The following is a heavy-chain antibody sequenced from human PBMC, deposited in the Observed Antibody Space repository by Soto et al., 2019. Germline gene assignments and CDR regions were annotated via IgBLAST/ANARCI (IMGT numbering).Heavy chain of an antibody. CDR1: SGPDRSNN. D-gene: IGHD4-17*01. CDR3: ARQGIDYLHGLVDV. Sequence: QVQLHQSGPRLVKPSETLSLTCTVSSGPDRSNNWGWIWQPPGRGLEWIGYVSYTGATAYNPSLRGLVTISADTSTNVISLTLNSVTAADPAVYYCARQGIDYLHGLVDVWGQGTTVSVSS. J-gene: IGHJ6*02. V-gene: IGHV4-59*08. CDR2: VSYTGAT.